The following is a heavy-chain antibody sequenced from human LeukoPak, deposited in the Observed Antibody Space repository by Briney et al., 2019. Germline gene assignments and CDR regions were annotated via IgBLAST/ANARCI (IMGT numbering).Heavy chain of an antibody. J-gene: IGHJ4*02. Sequence: SETLSLTCAVYGGSFSGYYWSWIRQPPGKGLEWIGEINHSGSTNYNPSLKSRVTISVDTSKNQFSLKLSSVTAADTAVYYCARDISGGIAVAGLDYWGQGTLVTVSS. D-gene: IGHD6-19*01. CDR3: ARDISGGIAVAGLDY. V-gene: IGHV4-34*01. CDR2: INHSGST. CDR1: GGSFSGYY.